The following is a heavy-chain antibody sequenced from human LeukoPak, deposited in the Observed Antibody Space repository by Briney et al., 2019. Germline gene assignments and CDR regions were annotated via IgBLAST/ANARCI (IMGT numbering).Heavy chain of an antibody. D-gene: IGHD3-3*01. CDR2: INPNSGGT. Sequence: ASVKVSCKASGYTLTGYYMHWVRQAPGQGLEWMGWINPNSGGTNYAQKFQGRVTMTRDTSISTAYMELSRLRSDDTAVYYCARESEYYDFWSGRNYYMDVWGKGTTVTVSS. CDR1: GYTLTGYY. J-gene: IGHJ6*03. CDR3: ARESEYYDFWSGRNYYMDV. V-gene: IGHV1-2*02.